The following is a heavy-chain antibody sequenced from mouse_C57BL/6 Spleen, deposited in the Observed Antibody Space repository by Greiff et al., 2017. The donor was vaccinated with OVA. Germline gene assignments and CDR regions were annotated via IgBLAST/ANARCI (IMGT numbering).Heavy chain of an antibody. CDR1: GYTFTSYW. CDR3: ARCDGYFHYYAMDY. Sequence: QVQLQQPGAELVKPGASVKLSCKASGYTFTSYWMHWVKQRPGRGLEWIGRIDPNSGGTKYNEKFKSKATLTVDKPSSTAYMQLSSLTSEDSAVYYCARCDGYFHYYAMDYWGQGTSVTVSS. CDR2: IDPNSGGT. D-gene: IGHD2-3*01. V-gene: IGHV1-72*01. J-gene: IGHJ4*01.